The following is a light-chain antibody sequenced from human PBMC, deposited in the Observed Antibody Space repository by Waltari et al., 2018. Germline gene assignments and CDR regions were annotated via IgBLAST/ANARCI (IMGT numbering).Light chain of an antibody. J-gene: IGLJ2*01. V-gene: IGLV3-21*04. CDR2: YSG. CDR3: QVWDSDSDQVV. Sequence: SYELTQPPSVSVAPGKTATITRGGNKIGSKNVFWYQQKPGQAHVLVTYYSGDWPSGIPERYSASNSGNTATLTGSKVEAGDAADYYWQVWDSDSDQVVVGGGTKLT. CDR1: KIGSKN.